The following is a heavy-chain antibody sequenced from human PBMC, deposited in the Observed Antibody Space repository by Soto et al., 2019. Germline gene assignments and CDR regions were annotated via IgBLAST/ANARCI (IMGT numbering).Heavy chain of an antibody. D-gene: IGHD3-3*01. V-gene: IGHV1-46*01. CDR2: INPSGGST. Sequence: QVQLVQSGAEVKKPGASVKVSCKASGYTFTSYYMHWVRQAPGQGLEWMGIINPSGGSTSYAQKFQGRVTMTRDTSTSTVYMELSSLRSEDTAVYYCARGHHGDDFWSGYSGHSFDYWGQGTLVTVSS. CDR1: GYTFTSYY. J-gene: IGHJ4*02. CDR3: ARGHHGDDFWSGYSGHSFDY.